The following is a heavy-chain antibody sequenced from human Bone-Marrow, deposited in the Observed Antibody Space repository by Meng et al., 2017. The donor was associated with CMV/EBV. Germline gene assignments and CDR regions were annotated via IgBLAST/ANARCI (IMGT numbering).Heavy chain of an antibody. CDR1: GYTFSDFY. CDR3: ARTYSSGWYSALGY. Sequence: ASVKVSCKASGYTFSDFYMYWVRQAPGQGLEWMGKINPNGGTTRYAQKFQGRVTMTRDTSTSTVYMELSSLRSEDTAVYYCARTYSSGWYSALGYWGQGKRVTGSS. D-gene: IGHD6-19*01. J-gene: IGHJ4*02. CDR2: INPNGGTT. V-gene: IGHV1-46*01.